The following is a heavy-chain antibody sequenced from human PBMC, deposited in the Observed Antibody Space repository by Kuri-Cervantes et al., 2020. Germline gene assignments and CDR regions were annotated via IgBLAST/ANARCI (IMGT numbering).Heavy chain of an antibody. Sequence: SETLSLTCTVSGGSISSSSYYWGWIRQPPGKGLEWIGSLYYSGSTNYNPSLKSRVTISVDKSKNQFSLKLSSVTAADTAVYYCARISGSRYYYYTDVWGKGTTVTVSS. CDR3: ARISGSRYYYYTDV. V-gene: IGHV4-39*07. CDR2: LYYSGST. CDR1: GGSISSSSYY. J-gene: IGHJ6*03. D-gene: IGHD1-26*01.